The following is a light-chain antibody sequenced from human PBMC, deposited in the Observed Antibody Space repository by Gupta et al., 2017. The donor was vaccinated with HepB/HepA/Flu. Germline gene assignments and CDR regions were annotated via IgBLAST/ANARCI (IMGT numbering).Light chain of an antibody. CDR1: SSNIGGNT. CDR3: AAWDDSLNGWV. CDR2: SNN. J-gene: IGLJ3*02. Sequence: QSVLTQPPSASGTPGQSVTISCSGSSSNIGGNTVIWYQQLPGTAPKLLIHSNNQRPSGVPDRFSGSKSGTSASLAISGLQSDDEGEYYCAAWDDSLNGWVFGGGTKLTVL. V-gene: IGLV1-44*01.